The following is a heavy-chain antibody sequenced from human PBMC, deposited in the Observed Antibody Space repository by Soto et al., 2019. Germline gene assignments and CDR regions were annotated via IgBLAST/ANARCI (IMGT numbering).Heavy chain of an antibody. V-gene: IGHV3-23*01. CDR3: AKRSSSSTFDY. Sequence: EVQLLESGGGLVQPGESLRLSCAASGFTFSSYAMSWVRQAPGKGLEWVSVISGSDDSTYYADSVKGRFTISRDNSKNTLYLQMNCLSAEDTAVYYCAKRSSSSTFDYWGQGTLVTVSS. CDR2: ISGSDDST. J-gene: IGHJ4*02. CDR1: GFTFSSYA. D-gene: IGHD6-6*01.